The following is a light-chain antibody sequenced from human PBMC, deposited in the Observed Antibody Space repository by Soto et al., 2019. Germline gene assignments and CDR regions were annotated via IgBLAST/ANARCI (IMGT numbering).Light chain of an antibody. CDR3: GGWDDSLNGWV. J-gene: IGLJ2*01. Sequence: QSVLTQPPSASGTPGQRVTISCSGSSTNIGSNYVYWYQQLPGAAPKLLIHSNNRWPSGVPDRVSGSKSGTSASLAISGLRSEDEADYHCGGWDDSLNGWVFGGGTKLTVL. CDR1: STNIGSNY. V-gene: IGLV1-47*02. CDR2: SNN.